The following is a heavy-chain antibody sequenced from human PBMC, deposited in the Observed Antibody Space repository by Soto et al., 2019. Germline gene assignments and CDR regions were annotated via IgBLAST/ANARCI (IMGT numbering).Heavy chain of an antibody. CDR1: GYSFTTYW. Sequence: EVQLVQSGAEVKKPGESLRISCKASGYSFTTYWTNWVRQMPGKGLEWMGRIDPSDSQTNYSPSFQGHVTISADKAISTAYLQWGSLKGSDTAIYYCARLDDSWGQGTLVTVSS. CDR2: IDPSDSQT. V-gene: IGHV5-10-1*03. J-gene: IGHJ5*01. CDR3: ARLDDS.